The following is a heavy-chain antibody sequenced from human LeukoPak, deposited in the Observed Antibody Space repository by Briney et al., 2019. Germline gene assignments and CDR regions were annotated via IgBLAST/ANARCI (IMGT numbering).Heavy chain of an antibody. CDR3: ASGSLTVTTSPHRDY. V-gene: IGHV3-30*04. D-gene: IGHD4-17*01. CDR2: ISYDESNK. CDR1: GFTFSSYA. J-gene: IGHJ4*02. Sequence: PGRSLRLSCAASGFTFSSYAIHWVRQAPGKGLEWVAVISYDESNKYYADSVKGRFTISRENSKNTAYLQMNSLRAEDTAMYYCASGSLTVTTSPHRDYWGQGTLVTVSS.